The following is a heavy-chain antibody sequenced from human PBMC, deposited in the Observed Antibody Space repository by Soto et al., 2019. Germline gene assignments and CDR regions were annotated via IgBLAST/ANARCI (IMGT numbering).Heavy chain of an antibody. J-gene: IGHJ4*02. CDR1: GYTFTGYD. D-gene: IGHD2-2*03. V-gene: IGHV1-8*01. Sequence: QVQLVQSGAEVKKPGASVKVSCKASGYTFTGYDVNWVRQATGQGLEWVGWMNPNTGVAVFAQKFRGRVTLTGTTSITTAYMALSSLRSEDPAVYYCVRGLQRGYSAHWGEGTLVTVSS. CDR3: VRGLQRGYSAH. CDR2: MNPNTGVA.